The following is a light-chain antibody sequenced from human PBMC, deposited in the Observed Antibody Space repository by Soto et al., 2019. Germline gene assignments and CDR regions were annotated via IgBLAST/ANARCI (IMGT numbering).Light chain of an antibody. J-gene: IGKJ1*01. CDR2: GVS. Sequence: EIVLTQSPGTLSLSPGERATLSCRASQSVSSSYLAWYQQKPGQAPKFLIYGVSSRATGIPDRFSGSGSGTDFTLPISRMEPEDFAEYYCQQYDSSQWTFGQGNKVEIK. CDR1: QSVSSSY. V-gene: IGKV3-20*01. CDR3: QQYDSSQWT.